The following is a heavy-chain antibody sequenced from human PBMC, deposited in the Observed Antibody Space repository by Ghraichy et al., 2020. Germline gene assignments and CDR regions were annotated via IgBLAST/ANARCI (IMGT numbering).Heavy chain of an antibody. V-gene: IGHV4-38-2*01. J-gene: IGHJ6*02. CDR3: ARSYYDFWSGYSPASIFSSYYGMDV. Sequence: SETLSLTCAVSGYSISSGYYWGWIRQPPGKGLEWIGSIYHSGSTYYNPSLKSRVTISVDTSKNQFSLKLSSVTAADTAVYYCARSYYDFWSGYSPASIFSSYYGMDVWGQGTTVTVSS. CDR2: IYHSGST. CDR1: GYSISSGYY. D-gene: IGHD3-3*01.